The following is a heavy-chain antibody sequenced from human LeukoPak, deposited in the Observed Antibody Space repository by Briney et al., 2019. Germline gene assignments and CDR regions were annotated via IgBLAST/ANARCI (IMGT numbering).Heavy chain of an antibody. CDR3: ARLSPPGGSSVKGKYYFDY. CDR1: GDSISSGSYY. J-gene: IGHJ4*02. Sequence: PSETLSLTCTVSGDSISSGSYYWSWIRQPAGKGLEWIGRIYTSESTNYNPSLKSRVTISVDTSKSQFSLKLGSVTAADTAVYFCARLSPPGGSSVKGKYYFDYWGQGALVTVSS. CDR2: IYTSEST. V-gene: IGHV4-61*02. D-gene: IGHD6-6*01.